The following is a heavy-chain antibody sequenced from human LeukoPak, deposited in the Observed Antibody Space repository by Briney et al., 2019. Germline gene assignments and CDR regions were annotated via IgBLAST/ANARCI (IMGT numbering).Heavy chain of an antibody. CDR3: ARRGFCSGGTCFSHAFDL. D-gene: IGHD2-15*01. J-gene: IGHJ3*01. CDR1: GYSFTTYW. Sequence: GESLKISCKGSGYSFTTYWIGWVRQMPGKGLEWMGITYPGDSDTRYSPSFQGQVTISADKSINTAYVQWSSLKASDTAMYYCARRGFCSGGTCFSHAFDLWGQGTMVTVSS. CDR2: TYPGDSDT. V-gene: IGHV5-51*01.